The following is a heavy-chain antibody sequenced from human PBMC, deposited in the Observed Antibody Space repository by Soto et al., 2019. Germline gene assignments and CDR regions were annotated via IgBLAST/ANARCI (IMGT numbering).Heavy chain of an antibody. CDR1: GGSDSSGTYY. CDR3: AISDFWSGYYRYGMDV. CDR2: IYYSVST. V-gene: IGHV4-61*01. Sequence: SETLSLTCTVFGGSDSSGTYYRSWIRKPPGKGLEGIGYIYYSVSTIYNPSLKSRVTISVDTSKNQFTLKLSSVTAADTAVYYCAISDFWSGYYRYGMDVGGQGTTVTVSS. D-gene: IGHD3-3*01. J-gene: IGHJ6*02.